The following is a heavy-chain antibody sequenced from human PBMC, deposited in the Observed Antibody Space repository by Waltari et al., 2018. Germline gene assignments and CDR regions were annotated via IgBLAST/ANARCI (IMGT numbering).Heavy chain of an antibody. CDR1: GYTFTSYD. D-gene: IGHD2-15*01. CDR3: ARGLGLGYCSGGSCLT. CDR2: MNPNSGNT. J-gene: IGHJ4*02. Sequence: QVQLVQSGAEVKKPGASVKVSCKASGYTFTSYDINWVRQATGQGLEWMGWMNPNSGNTGDAQKFQGRVTMTRNTSISTAYMELSSLRSEDTAVYYCARGLGLGYCSGGSCLTWGQGTLVTVSS. V-gene: IGHV1-8*01.